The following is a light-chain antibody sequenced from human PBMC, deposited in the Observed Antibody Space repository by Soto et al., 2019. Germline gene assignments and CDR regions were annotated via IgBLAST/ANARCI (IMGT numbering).Light chain of an antibody. CDR3: QQRNNWPPSIT. CDR2: DAS. J-gene: IGKJ5*01. CDR1: QSVGTY. Sequence: EIVLTQSPATLSLSPGEGATLSCRASQSVGTYLAWYQQKPGQAPRLLIYDASTRATGIPDRFSGSGSVTDFTLTISGLEPEDFAVYYCQQRNNWPPSITFGQGTRLEIK. V-gene: IGKV3-11*01.